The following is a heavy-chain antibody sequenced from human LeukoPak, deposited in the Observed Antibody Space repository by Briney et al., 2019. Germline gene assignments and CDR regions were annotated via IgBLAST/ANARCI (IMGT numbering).Heavy chain of an antibody. V-gene: IGHV1-69*13. J-gene: IGHJ4*02. CDR3: ASARPFLSTLDQIKRISMVY. CDR2: IIPIFGTA. CDR1: GGTFSSYA. D-gene: IGHD3-10*01. Sequence: ASMKVSCKASGGTFSSYAISWVRQAPGQGLEWMGGIIPIFGTANYAQKFQGRVTITADESTSTAYMELSSLRSEDTAVYYCASARPFLSTLDQIKRISMVYWSQATLVTVSS.